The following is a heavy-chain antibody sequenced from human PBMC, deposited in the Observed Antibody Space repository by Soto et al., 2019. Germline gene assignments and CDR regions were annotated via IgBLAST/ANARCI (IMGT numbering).Heavy chain of an antibody. CDR2: IIPIFGTA. V-gene: IGHV1-69*06. J-gene: IGHJ6*02. D-gene: IGHD2-15*01. CDR1: GGTFSSYA. CDR3: AREGKDIVVVLAATRHYYGMDV. Sequence: SVKVSCKASGGTFSSYAISWVRQAPGQGLEWMGGIIPIFGTANYAQKFQGRVTITADKSTSTAYMELSSLRSDDTAVYYCAREGKDIVVVLAATRHYYGMDVWGQGTMVTVSS.